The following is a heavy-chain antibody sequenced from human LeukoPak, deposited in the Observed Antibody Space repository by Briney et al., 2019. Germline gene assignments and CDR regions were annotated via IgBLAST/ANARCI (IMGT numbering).Heavy chain of an antibody. Sequence: GGSLTLSCAASGFTVINNYMSWLRQAPGQGLVWISRINSDGSSKKYADSVKGRFTISRDNAKNTLYVQMNKLRAEDTAVYYCARVDPKAPGDYSWGRGTLVTVSS. CDR2: INSDGSSK. CDR3: ARVDPKAPGDYS. D-gene: IGHD2-2*03. CDR1: GFTVINNY. V-gene: IGHV3-74*03. J-gene: IGHJ4*02.